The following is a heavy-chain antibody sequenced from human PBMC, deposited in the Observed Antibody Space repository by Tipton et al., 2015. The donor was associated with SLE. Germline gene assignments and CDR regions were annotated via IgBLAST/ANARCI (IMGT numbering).Heavy chain of an antibody. V-gene: IGHV4-39*07. J-gene: IGHJ3*02. CDR3: ARQAYLCSTTSCPMNPDAFDI. Sequence: GLVKPSETLSLTCTVSNGSITSLYDYWGWVRQPPGKGLEWLGSVFYGGRYYYNASLRSRVTISVDTVKTQVSLKLTSVTAADTAMYFCARQAYLCSTTSCPMNPDAFDIWGQGTMVTVSS. CDR2: VFYGGRY. CDR1: NGSITSLYDY. D-gene: IGHD2-2*01.